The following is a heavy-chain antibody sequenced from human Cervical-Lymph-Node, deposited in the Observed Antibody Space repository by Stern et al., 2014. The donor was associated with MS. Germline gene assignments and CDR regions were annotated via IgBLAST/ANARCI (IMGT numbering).Heavy chain of an antibody. D-gene: IGHD4-23*01. CDR1: GYTFTSYY. CDR2: INPSGGST. V-gene: IGHV1-46*01. Sequence: VQLLESGAEVKKPGASVKVSCKASGYTFTSYYMHWVRQAPGQGLEWMGIINPSGGSTVYAQEFQCRVTMARDTSTSTVYMELSSLRSEDTAVYYCARGYGGNSHYYYGMDVWGQGTTVTVSS. CDR3: ARGYGGNSHYYYGMDV. J-gene: IGHJ6*02.